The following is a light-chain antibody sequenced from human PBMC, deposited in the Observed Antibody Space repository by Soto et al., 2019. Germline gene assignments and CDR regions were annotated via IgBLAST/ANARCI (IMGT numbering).Light chain of an antibody. J-gene: IGKJ4*01. Sequence: EFVLTQSPGTLSLSPGERATLSCRASQTVRNNYLAWYQQKPGQAPRLLIYDASSRATGIPDRFSGGGSGTDFTLTISRLEHEDLAVYYCQQFSSYPLTFGGGTKVDIK. V-gene: IGKV3-20*01. CDR1: QTVRNNY. CDR2: DAS. CDR3: QQFSSYPLT.